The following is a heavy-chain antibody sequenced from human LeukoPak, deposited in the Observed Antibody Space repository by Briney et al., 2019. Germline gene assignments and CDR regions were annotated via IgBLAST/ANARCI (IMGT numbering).Heavy chain of an antibody. CDR3: ATTIFGVVTQSY. D-gene: IGHD3-3*01. Sequence: GESLRLSCTAAGFNFGDNTMHWDRQAPGKGLEWVSSISSRSTYINYGDSLKGRCTISRDNAGNSLHLQIDSLRDEDTAVYYCATTIFGVVTQSYWGQGTLLSVSS. CDR2: ISSRSTYI. J-gene: IGHJ4*02. V-gene: IGHV3-21*01. CDR1: GFNFGDNT.